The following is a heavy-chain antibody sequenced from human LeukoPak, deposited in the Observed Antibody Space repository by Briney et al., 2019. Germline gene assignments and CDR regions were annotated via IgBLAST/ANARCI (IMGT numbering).Heavy chain of an antibody. V-gene: IGHV4-59*01. J-gene: IGHJ4*02. CDR1: GGSISTYY. CDR2: IYYSGST. D-gene: IGHD3-22*01. Sequence: PSETLSLTCTVSGGSISTYYWSWIRQPPGKGLEWIGHIYYSGSTNYNPSLKSRVTIAVDTSKNHFSLKLSSVTAADTAVYYCTRNYESSGYTTFGYWVRGTLVTVSS. CDR3: TRNYESSGYTTFGY.